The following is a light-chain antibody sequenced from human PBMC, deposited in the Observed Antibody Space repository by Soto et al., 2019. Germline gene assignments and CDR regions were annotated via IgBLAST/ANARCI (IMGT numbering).Light chain of an antibody. CDR2: GAS. V-gene: IGKV3-20*01. J-gene: IGKJ3*01. CDR3: QQYGRSPHP. CDR1: QSVSSSY. Sequence: EIVLTQSPGTLSLSPGERATLSCRASQSVSSSYLAWYQQKPGQAPRLLIYGASSRASGIPDRFSGSGSGTDFTLTISRLEPEDFVVYYCQQYGRSPHPFGPGTKLHFK.